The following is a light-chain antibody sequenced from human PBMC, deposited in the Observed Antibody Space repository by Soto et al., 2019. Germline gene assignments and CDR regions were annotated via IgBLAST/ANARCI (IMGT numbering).Light chain of an antibody. V-gene: IGLV2-14*03. CDR2: DVS. CDR3: SSYSSSSTLV. J-gene: IGLJ2*01. Sequence: QSALTQPASVSGSPGQSITISCTGTNSDVGGYDYVSWYQQHPGKAPKLMIYDVSSRPSGVSNRFSGSKSGNTASLTLSGIQAEDEADYYCSSYSSSSTLVFGGGTKVTVL. CDR1: NSDVGGYDY.